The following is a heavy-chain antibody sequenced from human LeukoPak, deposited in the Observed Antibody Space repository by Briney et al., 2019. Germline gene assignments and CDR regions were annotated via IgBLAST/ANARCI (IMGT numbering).Heavy chain of an antibody. V-gene: IGHV4-30-4*01. CDR3: ARESEPPNSWFDP. J-gene: IGHJ5*02. CDR2: IYYTGTT. Sequence: SETLSLTCTVSGGSISSGDYYWSRLRQPPGKGLEWIGYIYYTGTTYYNPSLKSRVAISIDTSKNQFSLKMSSVTAADTALYYCARESEPPNSWFDPWGQGTLVTASS. D-gene: IGHD1-7*01. CDR1: GGSISSGDYY.